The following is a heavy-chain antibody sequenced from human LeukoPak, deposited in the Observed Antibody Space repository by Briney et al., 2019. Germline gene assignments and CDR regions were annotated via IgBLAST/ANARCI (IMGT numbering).Heavy chain of an antibody. CDR3: AKDRGRITMVRGVIYGMDV. CDR2: ISYDGSNK. J-gene: IGHJ6*02. CDR1: GFTFSSYG. Sequence: GGSLRLSCAASGFTFSSYGMHWVRQAPGKGLEWVAVISYDGSNKYYADSVKGRFTISRDNSKNTLYLQMNSLRAEDTAVYYCAKDRGRITMVRGVIYGMDVWGQGTTVTVSS. V-gene: IGHV3-30*18. D-gene: IGHD3-10*01.